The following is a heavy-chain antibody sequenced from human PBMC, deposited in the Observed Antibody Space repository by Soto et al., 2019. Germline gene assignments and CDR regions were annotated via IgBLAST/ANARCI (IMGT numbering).Heavy chain of an antibody. Sequence: QITLKESGPTLVKPTQTLTLTCTFSGFSVSTRGVGVGWIRQPPGKALEWLALIYWDDDKRDRPSLKSRLSLTEDITKNLRVITMTNMYPVDTGTYCCVHKGDGYRGFKYWGQGTLVTVA. CDR2: IYWDDDK. J-gene: IGHJ4*02. CDR3: VHKGDGYRGFKY. CDR1: GFSVSTRGVG. V-gene: IGHV2-5*02. D-gene: IGHD5-12*01.